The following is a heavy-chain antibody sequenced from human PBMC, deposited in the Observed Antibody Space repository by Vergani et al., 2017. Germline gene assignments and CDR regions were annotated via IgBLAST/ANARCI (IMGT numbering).Heavy chain of an antibody. Sequence: EVQLVQSGAEVKKPGESLKISCKGSGYSFTSYWIGWVRQMPGKGLEWMGIIYPGDSDTRYSPSFQGQVTISADKSISTAYLQWSSLKASDTAMYYCAREVAYSSPTLFYLGGMDVWGQGTTVTVSS. V-gene: IGHV5-51*01. CDR2: IYPGDSDT. J-gene: IGHJ6*02. D-gene: IGHD6-13*01. CDR3: AREVAYSSPTLFYLGGMDV. CDR1: GYSFTSYW.